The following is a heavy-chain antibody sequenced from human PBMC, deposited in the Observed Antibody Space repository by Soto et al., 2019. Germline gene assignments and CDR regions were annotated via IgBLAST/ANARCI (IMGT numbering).Heavy chain of an antibody. CDR3: AKAGDPGNMITYGGVEVPNIDH. D-gene: IGHD3-16*01. J-gene: IGHJ4*02. Sequence: GGSLRLSCAASGFTFSSYAINWVRQAPGKGLEWVSAISGSGGSTYYADSVKGRFAISRDKNTLYLQMNSLRAEDTAVYYCAKAGDPGNMITYGGVEVPNIDHWGQGTLVTVSS. V-gene: IGHV3-23*01. CDR2: ISGSGGST. CDR1: GFTFSSYA.